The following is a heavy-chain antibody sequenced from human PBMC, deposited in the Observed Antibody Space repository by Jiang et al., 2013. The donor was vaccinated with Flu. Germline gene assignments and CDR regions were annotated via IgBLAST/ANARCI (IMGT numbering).Heavy chain of an antibody. J-gene: IGHJ3*02. D-gene: IGHD2-21*01. CDR2: IYHSGST. V-gene: IGHV4-30-2*01. Sequence: LEWIGYIYHSGSTYYNPSLKSRVTISVDRSKNQFSLKLSSVTAADTAVYYCAGAHCGGDCSAFDIWGQGTMVTVSS. CDR3: AGAHCGGDCSAFDI.